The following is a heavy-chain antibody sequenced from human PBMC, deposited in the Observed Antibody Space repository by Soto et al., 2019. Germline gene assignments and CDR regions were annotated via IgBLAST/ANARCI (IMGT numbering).Heavy chain of an antibody. CDR1: GYTFTSYG. J-gene: IGHJ4*02. V-gene: IGHV1-18*04. D-gene: IGHD3-22*01. CDR3: ASGPEDLMIVVVTTLQY. CDR2: ISAYNGNT. Sequence: ASVKVSCKASGYTFTSYGISWVRQAPGQGLEGMGWISAYNGNTNYAQKFQGRVTMTTDTSTSTAYMKLRALKSEGTAVYYCASGPEDLMIVVVTTLQYWGKGPLVTVSS.